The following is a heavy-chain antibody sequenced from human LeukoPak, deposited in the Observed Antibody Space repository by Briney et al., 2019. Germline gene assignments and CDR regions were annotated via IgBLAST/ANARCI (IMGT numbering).Heavy chain of an antibody. CDR3: ANQEYDAFDI. CDR1: GGSISSSSYY. J-gene: IGHJ3*02. CDR2: IYYSGST. D-gene: IGHD2/OR15-2a*01. V-gene: IGHV4-39*01. Sequence: PSETLSLTCTVSGGSISSSSYYWGWIRQPPGKGLEWIGSIYYSGSTYYNPSLKSRVTISVDTSKNQFSLKLSSVPAADTAVYYCANQEYDAFDIWGQGTMVTVSS.